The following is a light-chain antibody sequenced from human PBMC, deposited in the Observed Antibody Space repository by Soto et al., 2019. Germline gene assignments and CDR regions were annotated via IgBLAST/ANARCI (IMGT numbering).Light chain of an antibody. CDR2: GAS. CDR3: QQYNNGPPIT. CDR1: QTVSSSY. V-gene: IGKV3-20*01. J-gene: IGKJ5*01. Sequence: VLTQGPATLSLSPGERATLSCRAIQTVSSSYLAWYQQKPGQAPRLFIYGASSRATGIPDRFSGSGSGTDFTLTISSLESEDFAVYYCQQYNNGPPITFGQGSRLEIK.